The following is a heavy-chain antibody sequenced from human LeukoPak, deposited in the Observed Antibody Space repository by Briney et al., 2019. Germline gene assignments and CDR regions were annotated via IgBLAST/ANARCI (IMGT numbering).Heavy chain of an antibody. V-gene: IGHV4-34*01. Sequence: PSETLSLTCAVYGGSFSGYHWSWIRQPPGKGLEWIGEINHSGSTNYNPSLKSRVTISVDTSKNQFSLKLSSVTAADTAVYYCARSVGSGYDYWGQGTLVTVSP. CDR2: INHSGST. CDR3: ARSVGSGYDY. J-gene: IGHJ4*02. CDR1: GGSFSGYH. D-gene: IGHD6-19*01.